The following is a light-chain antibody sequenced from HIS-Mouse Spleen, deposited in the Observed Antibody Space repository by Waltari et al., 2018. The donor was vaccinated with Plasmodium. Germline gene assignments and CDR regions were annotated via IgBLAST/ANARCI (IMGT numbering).Light chain of an antibody. Sequence: QSALTQPASVSGSPGQSITISCPGTSSDGGRYNLFSWYQQHPGKAPKLMIYEGSKRPSGVSNRFSGSKSGNTASLTISGLQAEDEADYYCCSYAGSSTFVVFGGGTKLTVL. J-gene: IGLJ2*01. CDR3: CSYAGSSTFVV. CDR1: SSDGGRYNL. V-gene: IGLV2-23*03. CDR2: EGS.